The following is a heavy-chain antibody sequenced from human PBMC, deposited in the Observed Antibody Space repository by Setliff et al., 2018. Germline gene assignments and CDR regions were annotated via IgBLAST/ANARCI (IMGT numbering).Heavy chain of an antibody. Sequence: ASVKVSCKASGYTFATYGISWVRQAPGQGLEWMGWISPYNSNTNYAQNFQGRVSITADESTSTAYMELSSLKSEDTAVYYCARSPFPVDTVMVTTFDSWGQGTLVTVSS. V-gene: IGHV1-18*01. D-gene: IGHD5-18*01. CDR1: GYTFATYG. CDR3: ARSPFPVDTVMVTTFDS. J-gene: IGHJ4*02. CDR2: ISPYNSNT.